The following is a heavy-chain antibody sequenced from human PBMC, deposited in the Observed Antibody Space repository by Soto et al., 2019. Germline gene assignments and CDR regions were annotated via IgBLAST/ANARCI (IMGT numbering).Heavy chain of an antibody. CDR3: ANHDHNWNYGYYGMDV. J-gene: IGHJ6*02. D-gene: IGHD1-7*01. CDR2: ITPFNGNT. CDR1: GYTFTGYY. Sequence: SVKVSCKASGYTFTGYYMHWVRQAPGQALEWMGWITPFNGNTNYAQKFQDRVTITRDRSMSTAYMELSSLRSEDTATYYCANHDHNWNYGYYGMDVWGQGTTDTVSS. V-gene: IGHV1-45*02.